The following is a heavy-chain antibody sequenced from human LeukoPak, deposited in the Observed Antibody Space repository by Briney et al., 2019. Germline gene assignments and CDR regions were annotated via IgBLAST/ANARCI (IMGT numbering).Heavy chain of an antibody. CDR2: IYSGGST. Sequence: GGSLRLSCAVSGFSVSSDYMSWVRQAPGKGVEWVSVIYSGGSTYYSDSMKGRFIISRDNSKNTLSLQMNSLTAEDTAVYYCARGGGAFCGDNCYRNFDYWGQGTLVTVSS. J-gene: IGHJ4*02. V-gene: IGHV3-66*02. D-gene: IGHD2-21*02. CDR1: GFSVSSDY. CDR3: ARGGGAFCGDNCYRNFDY.